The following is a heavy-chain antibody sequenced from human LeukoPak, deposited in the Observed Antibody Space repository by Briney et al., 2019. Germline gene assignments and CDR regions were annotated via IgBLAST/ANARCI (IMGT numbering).Heavy chain of an antibody. CDR3: ARVLFAGINGGEFDY. D-gene: IGHD2-21*01. CDR1: GGTFSSYT. J-gene: IGHJ4*02. CDR2: INPNSGGT. Sequence: GASVKVSCKASGGTFSSYTISWVRQAPGQGLEWMGWINPNSGGTNYAQKFQGRVTMTRDTSISTAYMELSRLRSDDTAVYYCARVLFAGINGGEFDYWGQGTLVTVSS. V-gene: IGHV1-2*02.